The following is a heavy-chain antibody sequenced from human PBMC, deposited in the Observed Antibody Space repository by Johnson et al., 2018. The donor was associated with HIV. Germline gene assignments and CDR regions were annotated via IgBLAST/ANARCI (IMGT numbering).Heavy chain of an antibody. CDR2: ISGSGGST. D-gene: IGHD1-26*01. CDR1: GFTFSSYA. J-gene: IGHJ3*02. CDR3: AKRVRLSGSDPVGAFDI. V-gene: IGHV3-23*04. Sequence: VQLVESGGGLVQPCGSLRLSCAASGFTFSSYAMSWVRQAPGKGLEWVSAISGSGGSTYYADSVKGRFTISRDNSKNTLYLQMNSLRAEDTAVYYCAKRVRLSGSDPVGAFDIWGQGTMVTVSS.